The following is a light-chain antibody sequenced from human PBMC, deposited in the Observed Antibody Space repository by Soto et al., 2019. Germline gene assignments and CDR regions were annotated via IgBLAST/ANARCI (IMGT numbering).Light chain of an antibody. CDR1: SSDVGGYNY. Sequence: QSALTQPRSVSGSPGQSVTISCTGTSSDVGGYNYVSWYQQHPGKAPQLMIYDVSKRPSGVPDRFSGSKSGNTASLTIYGLQADDEAYYSCCSYAGSYTVVFGGGTKLTVL. CDR3: CSYAGSYTVV. V-gene: IGLV2-11*01. CDR2: DVS. J-gene: IGLJ2*01.